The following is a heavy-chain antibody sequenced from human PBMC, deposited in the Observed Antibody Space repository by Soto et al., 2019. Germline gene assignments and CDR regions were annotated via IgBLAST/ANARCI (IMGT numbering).Heavy chain of an antibody. CDR3: ARGSADIVVVVAATHFDY. CDR2: ISSSSSYI. J-gene: IGHJ4*02. Sequence: GGSLRLSCAASGFTFSSYSMNWVRQAPGKGLEWVSSISSSSSYIYYADSVKGRFTISRDNAKNSLYLQMNSLRAEDTAVYYCARGSADIVVVVAATHFDYWGQGTLVTVSS. D-gene: IGHD2-15*01. V-gene: IGHV3-21*01. CDR1: GFTFSSYS.